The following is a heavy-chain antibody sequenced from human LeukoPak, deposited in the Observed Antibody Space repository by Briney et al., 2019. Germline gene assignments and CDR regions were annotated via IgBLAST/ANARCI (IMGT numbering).Heavy chain of an antibody. J-gene: IGHJ4*02. Sequence: PGGSLRLSCAASGFTFSSYGMHWVRQAPGKGLEWVAVISYDGSNKYYADSVKGRFTISRDNSKNTLYLQMNSLRAEDTAVYYCAKDRELHFDYWGQGTLVTVSS. D-gene: IGHD1-26*01. CDR1: GFTFSSYG. V-gene: IGHV3-30*18. CDR2: ISYDGSNK. CDR3: AKDRELHFDY.